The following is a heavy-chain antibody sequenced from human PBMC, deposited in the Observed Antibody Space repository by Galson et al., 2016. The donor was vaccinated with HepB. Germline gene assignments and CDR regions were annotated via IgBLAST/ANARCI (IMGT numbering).Heavy chain of an antibody. CDR2: ISDIGANT. D-gene: IGHD3-10*01. CDR1: GFIFNSHA. Sequence: SLRLSCAGSGFIFNSHAMSWVRQAPGKGLELVSAISDIGANTYHADFVKGRFTISRDNPKNTMYLQMNSLRVEDTAVYYCAARYGEFLMVFDYWGQGTLVTVSS. V-gene: IGHV3-23*01. CDR3: AARYGEFLMVFDY. J-gene: IGHJ4*02.